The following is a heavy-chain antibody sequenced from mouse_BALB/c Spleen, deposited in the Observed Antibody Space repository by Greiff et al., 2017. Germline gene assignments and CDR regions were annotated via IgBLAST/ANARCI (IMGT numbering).Heavy chain of an antibody. Sequence: EVQLQQSGPGLVKPSQSLSLTCTVTGYSITSDYAWNWIRQFPGNKLEWMGYISYSGSTSYNPSLKSRISITRDTSKNQFFLQLNSVTTEDTATYYCARCAYGNYAMDYWGQGTSVTVSS. CDR1: GYSITSDYA. CDR3: ARCAYGNYAMDY. J-gene: IGHJ4*01. D-gene: IGHD2-1*01. V-gene: IGHV3-2*02. CDR2: ISYSGST.